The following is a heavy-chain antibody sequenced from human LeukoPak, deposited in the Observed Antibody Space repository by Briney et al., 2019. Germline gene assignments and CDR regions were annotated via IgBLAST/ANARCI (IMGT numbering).Heavy chain of an antibody. CDR1: GFTFSNYA. V-gene: IGHV3-23*01. J-gene: IGHJ6*02. CDR2: ISGSGGST. CDR3: AKSTSPLYYYYGMDV. Sequence: AGGSLRLSCAASGFTFSNYAMSWVRQAPGKGLEWVSTISGSGGSTYYADSVKGRFTISRDNSKNTLYLQLNSLRAEDTAVYYCAKSTSPLYYYYGMDVWGQGTTVTVYS. D-gene: IGHD2-2*01.